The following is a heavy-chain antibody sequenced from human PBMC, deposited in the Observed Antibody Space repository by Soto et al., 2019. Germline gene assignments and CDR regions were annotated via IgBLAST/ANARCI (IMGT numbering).Heavy chain of an antibody. V-gene: IGHV3-33*01. J-gene: IGHJ3*02. CDR3: QRDIGAQTSRWNDAFDI. D-gene: IGHD6-13*01. CDR1: VFTFMIYG. CDR2: IWYDGTNK. Sequence: WESXRLSGSWSVFTFMIYGIHLFRQAPGKGLELVAVIWYDGTNKYYVDSVKGRLTISKDNSKNTLYLQMNSLRAEDTAIYYCQRDIGAQTSRWNDAFDIRGQRTMV.